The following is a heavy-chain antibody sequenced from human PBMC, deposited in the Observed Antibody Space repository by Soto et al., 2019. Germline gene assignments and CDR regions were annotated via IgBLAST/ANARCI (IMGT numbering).Heavy chain of an antibody. CDR1: GYSISSGYY. D-gene: IGHD3-3*01. V-gene: IGHV4-38-2*01. Sequence: KASETLSLTCAVSGYSISSGYYWGWIRQPPGKGLEWIGSIYHSGSTYYNPSLKSRVTISVDTSKNQFSLKLSSVTAADTAVYYCLRAIFGQLDYWGQGTLVTVSS. CDR3: LRAIFGQLDY. CDR2: IYHSGST. J-gene: IGHJ4*02.